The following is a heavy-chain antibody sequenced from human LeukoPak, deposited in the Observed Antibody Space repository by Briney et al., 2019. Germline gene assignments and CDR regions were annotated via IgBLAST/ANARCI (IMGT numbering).Heavy chain of an antibody. V-gene: IGHV1-2*04. CDR3: ARGGCSSTSCYVNWFDA. D-gene: IGHD2-2*01. Sequence: ASVKVSCKASGYTFTGYYMHWVRQAPGQGLEWMRWINPNSGGTNYAQKLQGWVTMTRDTSISTAYMELSRLRSDDTAGYYGARGGCSSTSCYVNWFDAWGQGTLVTVSS. CDR2: INPNSGGT. J-gene: IGHJ5*02. CDR1: GYTFTGYY.